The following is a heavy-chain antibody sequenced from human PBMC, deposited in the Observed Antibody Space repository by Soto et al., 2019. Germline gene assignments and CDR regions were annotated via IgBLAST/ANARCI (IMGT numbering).Heavy chain of an antibody. D-gene: IGHD4-17*01. CDR3: ARDPPTVTTLDYYYGMDV. V-gene: IGHV1-69*12. J-gene: IGHJ6*02. CDR1: GGTFSSYA. CDR2: IIPIFGTA. Sequence: QVQLVQSGAEVKKPGSSVKVSCKASGGTFSSYAISWVRQAPGQGLEWMGGIIPIFGTANYAQKFQGRVTITADEYTSTDYMELSSLRSEDTAVYYCARDPPTVTTLDYYYGMDVWGQGTTVTVSS.